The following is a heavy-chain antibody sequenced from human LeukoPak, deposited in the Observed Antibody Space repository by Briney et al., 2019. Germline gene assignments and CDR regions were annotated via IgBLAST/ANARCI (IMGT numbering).Heavy chain of an antibody. CDR2: ISSNGGST. Sequence: GGSLRLSCAASGFTFRSYGMHWVRQAPGKGLEYVAAISSNGGSTDYANSVKGRFTISRDNSKNTLYLQMGSLRAEDMAVYYCARISSSYDYDYWGQGTLVNVSS. CDR1: GFTFRSYG. J-gene: IGHJ4*02. D-gene: IGHD6-6*01. CDR3: ARISSSYDYDY. V-gene: IGHV3-64*01.